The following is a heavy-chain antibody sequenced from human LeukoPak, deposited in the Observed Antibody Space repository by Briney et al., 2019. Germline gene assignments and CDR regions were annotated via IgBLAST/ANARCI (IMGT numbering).Heavy chain of an antibody. CDR2: IIPIFGTA. D-gene: IGHD3-22*01. CDR1: GGTFSSYA. J-gene: IGHJ4*02. CDR3: ARHYDSSGYSLTAFDY. Sequence: VASVKVSCKASGGTFSSYAISWVRQAPGQGLEWMGGIIPIFGTANYAQKFQGRVTITTDESTSTAYMELSSLRSEDTAVYYCARHYDSSGYSLTAFDYWGQGTLVTVSS. V-gene: IGHV1-69*05.